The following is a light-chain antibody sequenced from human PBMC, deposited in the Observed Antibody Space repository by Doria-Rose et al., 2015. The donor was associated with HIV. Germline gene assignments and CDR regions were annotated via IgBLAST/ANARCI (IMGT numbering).Light chain of an antibody. CDR1: QSFSSTY. V-gene: IGKV3-20*01. CDR2: DGS. Sequence: TQSPGTLSLSPGERATLSCRASQSFSSTYLAWYQQNPGQAPSLLIYDGSTRASGIPDRFSASGSGTDFTPTTNRLKPEDVALHYCVQYGTSWTCAQGTKVEI. J-gene: IGKJ1*01. CDR3: VQYGTSWT.